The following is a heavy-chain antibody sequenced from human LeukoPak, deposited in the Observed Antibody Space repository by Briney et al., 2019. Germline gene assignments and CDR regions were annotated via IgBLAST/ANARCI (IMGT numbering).Heavy chain of an antibody. CDR2: IYYSGST. CDR3: ARLLDYFDY. J-gene: IGHJ4*02. Sequence: SQTLSLTCTVSGGSISSGGYYWSWIRQHPGKGLEWTGYIYYSGSTYYNPSLRSRVIMSVDTSKNQFSLELSSVTAADTAVYYCARLLDYFDYWGQGTLVTVSS. V-gene: IGHV4-31*03. CDR1: GGSISSGGYY.